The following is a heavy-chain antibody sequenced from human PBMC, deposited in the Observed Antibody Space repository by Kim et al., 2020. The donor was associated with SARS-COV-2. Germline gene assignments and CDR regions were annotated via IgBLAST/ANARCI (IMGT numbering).Heavy chain of an antibody. Sequence: SETLSLTCPVSGGSISSGGYYWSWIRQHPGKGLEWIGYIYYSGSTYYNPSLKSRVTISVDTSKNQFSLKLSSVTAADTAVYYCARELRGWFDPWGQGTLVTVSS. CDR3: ARELRGWFDP. J-gene: IGHJ5*02. CDR1: GGSISSGGYY. D-gene: IGHD4-17*01. CDR2: IYYSGST. V-gene: IGHV4-31*03.